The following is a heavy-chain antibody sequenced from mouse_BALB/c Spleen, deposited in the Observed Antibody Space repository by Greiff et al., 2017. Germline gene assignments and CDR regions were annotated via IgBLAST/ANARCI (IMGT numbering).Heavy chain of an antibody. CDR2: ISDGGGYT. V-gene: IGHV5-4*02. J-gene: IGHJ4*01. D-gene: IGHD2-13*01. CDR1: GFSFTDYY. Sequence: EVMLVESGGGLVKPGGSLKLSCAASGFSFTDYYMYWVRQTPEKRLEWVATISDGGGYTYYPDSVKGRFTISRDNAKNNLYMQMSSLKSEDTAMYYCGGDVYGGDYALDYWGQGTSVTVSS. CDR3: GGDVYGGDYALDY.